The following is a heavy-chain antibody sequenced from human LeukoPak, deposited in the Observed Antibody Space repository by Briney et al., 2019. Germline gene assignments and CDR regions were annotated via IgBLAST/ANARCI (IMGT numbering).Heavy chain of an antibody. J-gene: IGHJ4*02. CDR2: IDPRVGST. CDR1: GYIFTSYY. Sequence: ASVKVSCKASGYIFTSYYMHWVRRAPGQGLEWMGIIDPRVGSTSYAQKFQGTVTMTRDTSTSTVYMELSSLRSEDTAVYYCARGGPVGNYDSSAYYLHWGQGTLVTVSS. CDR3: ARGGPVGNYDSSAYYLH. V-gene: IGHV1-46*01. D-gene: IGHD3-22*01.